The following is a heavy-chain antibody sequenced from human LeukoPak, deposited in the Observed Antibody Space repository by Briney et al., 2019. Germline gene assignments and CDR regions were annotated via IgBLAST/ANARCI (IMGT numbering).Heavy chain of an antibody. J-gene: IGHJ4*02. CDR3: AKDLADLGRVPLFDY. CDR2: ISGSGGST. D-gene: IGHD7-27*01. CDR1: GITFNNYA. Sequence: GGSLRLSCAASGITFNNYAMSWVRQAPGKGLEWVSAISGSGGSTYYADSVKGRFTISRDNSKNTLYLQMNSLRAEDTAVYYCAKDLADLGRVPLFDYWGQGTLVTVSS. V-gene: IGHV3-23*01.